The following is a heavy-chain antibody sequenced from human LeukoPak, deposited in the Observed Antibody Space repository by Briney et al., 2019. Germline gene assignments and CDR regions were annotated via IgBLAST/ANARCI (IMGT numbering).Heavy chain of an antibody. Sequence: GGSLRLSCAASGFTFSSYSMHWVRQAPGKGLEWVSSISSASAYRYYADSVKGRFTISRDNAKNSLHLQMNSLRAEDSAVYYCTRGPTLMGVAGTWPLDDWGQGTLVTVSS. CDR1: GFTFSSYS. V-gene: IGHV3-21*01. CDR2: ISSASAYR. D-gene: IGHD6-19*01. CDR3: TRGPTLMGVAGTWPLDD. J-gene: IGHJ4*02.